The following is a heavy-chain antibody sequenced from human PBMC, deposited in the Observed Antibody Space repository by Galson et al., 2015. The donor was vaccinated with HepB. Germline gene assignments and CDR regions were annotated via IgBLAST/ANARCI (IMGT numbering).Heavy chain of an antibody. CDR3: ARDKDIVVVPAARASYYYYGMDV. V-gene: IGHV1-69*13. Sequence: SVMVSCKASGGTFSSYAISWVRQAPGQGLEWMGGIIPIFGTANYAQEFQGRVTITADESTSTAYMELSSLRSEDTAVYYCARDKDIVVVPAARASYYYYGMDVWGQGTTVTVSS. CDR2: IIPIFGTA. D-gene: IGHD2-2*01. J-gene: IGHJ6*02. CDR1: GGTFSSYA.